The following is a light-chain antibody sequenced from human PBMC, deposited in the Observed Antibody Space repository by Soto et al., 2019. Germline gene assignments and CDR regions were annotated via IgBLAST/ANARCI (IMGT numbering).Light chain of an antibody. CDR3: QQYGSSGT. Sequence: EVVLTQSPDTLSLSPGERATLSCRASQSVSSFLAWYQQKPGQAPRLLIYGASNRATGIPDRFSGSGSGTDFTLTISGLEPEDFAVYYCQQYGSSGTFGQGTKVDIK. CDR2: GAS. CDR1: QSVSSF. J-gene: IGKJ1*01. V-gene: IGKV3-20*01.